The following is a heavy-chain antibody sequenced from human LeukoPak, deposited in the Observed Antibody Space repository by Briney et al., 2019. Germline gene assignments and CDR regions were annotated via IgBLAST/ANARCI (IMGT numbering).Heavy chain of an antibody. CDR2: VNPNSGDT. V-gene: IGHV1-2*02. D-gene: IGHD3-3*01. CDR3: ARDRGDRITIFGVLYAAAFDI. J-gene: IGHJ3*02. CDR1: GYSFTGYF. Sequence: GASVKVSCKASGYSFTGYFIHWVRQAPGQGLEWMGWVNPNSGDTNYAQKFQGRVTMTRDTSITTAYMELSRLRSDDTAIYYCARDRGDRITIFGVLYAAAFDIWGQGTMVTVSS.